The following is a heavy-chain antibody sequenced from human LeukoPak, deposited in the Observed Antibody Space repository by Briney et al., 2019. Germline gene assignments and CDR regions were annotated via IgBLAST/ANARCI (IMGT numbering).Heavy chain of an antibody. Sequence: ASVKVSCKASGYTFTSYYMHWVRQAPGQGLEWMGIINPSGGSTSYAQKFQGRVTMTRDMSTSTVYMELSSLRSEDTAVYYCARDLGYYDSSGYYYVPFYWGQGTLVTVSS. CDR2: INPSGGST. D-gene: IGHD3-22*01. V-gene: IGHV1-46*01. CDR3: ARDLGYYDSSGYYYVPFY. CDR1: GYTFTSYY. J-gene: IGHJ4*02.